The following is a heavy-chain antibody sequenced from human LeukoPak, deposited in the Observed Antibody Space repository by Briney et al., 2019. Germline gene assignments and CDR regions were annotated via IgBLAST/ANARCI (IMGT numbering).Heavy chain of an antibody. V-gene: IGHV4-28*01. CDR3: ARNSKTYYDILTGYYLENSAHAEFDY. CDR1: GYSISSSNW. CDR2: IYYSGST. D-gene: IGHD3-9*01. J-gene: IGHJ4*02. Sequence: PSDTLSLTCAVSGYSISSSNWWGWIRQPPGKGLEWIGYIYYSGSTNYNPSLKSRVTISVDTSKNQFSLKLSSVTAADTAVYYCARNSKTYYDILTGYYLENSAHAEFDYWGQGTLVTVSS.